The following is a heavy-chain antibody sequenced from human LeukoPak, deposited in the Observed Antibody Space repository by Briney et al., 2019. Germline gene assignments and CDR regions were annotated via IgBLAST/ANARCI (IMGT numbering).Heavy chain of an antibody. D-gene: IGHD2-15*01. CDR3: AGGRCGSCYSTLYYGMDV. CDR2: INHSGST. Sequence: GSLRLSCAASGFTFSSYAMSWVRQPPGKGLEWIGEINHSGSTNYNPSLKSRVTISVDTSKNQFSLKLSSVTAADTAVYYCAGGRCGSCYSTLYYGMDVWGQGTTVTVSS. J-gene: IGHJ6*02. V-gene: IGHV4-34*08. CDR1: GFTFSSYA.